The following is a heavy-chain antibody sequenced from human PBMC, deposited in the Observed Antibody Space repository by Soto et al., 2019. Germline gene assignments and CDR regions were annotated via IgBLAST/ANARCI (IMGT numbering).Heavy chain of an antibody. CDR3: ARSPRYCSSTSCYFWLDY. D-gene: IGHD2-2*01. Sequence: ASVKVSCKASGYTFTGYYMHWVLQAPGQGLEWMGWINPNSGGTNYAQKFQGRVTMTRDTSISTAYMELSRLRSDDTAVYYCARSPRYCSSTSCYFWLDYWGQGTLVTVSS. J-gene: IGHJ4*02. V-gene: IGHV1-2*02. CDR2: INPNSGGT. CDR1: GYTFTGYY.